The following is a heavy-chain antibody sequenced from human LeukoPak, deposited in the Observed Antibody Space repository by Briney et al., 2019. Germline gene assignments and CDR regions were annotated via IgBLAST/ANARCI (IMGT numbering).Heavy chain of an antibody. CDR2: ISAYNGNT. Sequence: ASVKVPCKASGYTFTSYGISWVRQAPGQGLEWMGWISAYNGNTNYAQKLQGRVTMTTDTSTCTAYMELRSLRSDDTAVYYCARGSWPGEMAYYFDYWGQGTLVTVSS. J-gene: IGHJ4*02. D-gene: IGHD5-24*01. V-gene: IGHV1-18*01. CDR1: GYTFTSYG. CDR3: ARGSWPGEMAYYFDY.